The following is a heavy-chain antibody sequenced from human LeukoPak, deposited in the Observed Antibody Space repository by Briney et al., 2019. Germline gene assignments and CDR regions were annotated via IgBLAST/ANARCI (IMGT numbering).Heavy chain of an antibody. J-gene: IGHJ4*02. CDR2: ISGSGGST. Sequence: GGSLRFSRAASGFTFISYAMSWVRQARGKGLEWVSSISGSGGSTYYADSVKGRFTISRDNSKNTLYLQMNSLRAEDTAVYYCAKDVQWLVPRVCDYWGQGTLVTVSS. D-gene: IGHD6-19*01. V-gene: IGHV3-23*01. CDR3: AKDVQWLVPRVCDY. CDR1: GFTFISYA.